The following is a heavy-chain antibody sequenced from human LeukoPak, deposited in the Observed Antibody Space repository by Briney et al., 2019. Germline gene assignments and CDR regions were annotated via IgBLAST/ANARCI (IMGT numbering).Heavy chain of an antibody. D-gene: IGHD1-7*01. CDR3: ATGFNWNSDAFDI. Sequence: SVKLSCTASGGTFSSYAISRVRQAPGQGLEWMGGIIPIFGTANYAQKFQGRVTITTDKSTSTAYMELSSLRSEDTAVYYCATGFNWNSDAFDIWGQGTMVTVSS. CDR2: IIPIFGTA. V-gene: IGHV1-69*05. CDR1: GGTFSSYA. J-gene: IGHJ3*02.